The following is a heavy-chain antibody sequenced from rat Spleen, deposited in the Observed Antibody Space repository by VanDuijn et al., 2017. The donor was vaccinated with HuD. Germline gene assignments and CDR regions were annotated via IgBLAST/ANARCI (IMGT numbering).Heavy chain of an antibody. CDR1: GYSITSNY. CDR2: MSYIGTT. D-gene: IGHD1-12*02. CDR3: ARSDGVHYFLPFAD. J-gene: IGHJ3*01. V-gene: IGHV3-1*01. Sequence: EVQLQESGPGLVKPSQSLSLTCSVTGYSITSNYWGWIRKCPGNKMEWLGYMSYIGTTGYNPSLKSRISITRDTSKNQFFLQVNSVTTDAAATYYCARSDGVHYFLPFADWGQGTLVTVSS.